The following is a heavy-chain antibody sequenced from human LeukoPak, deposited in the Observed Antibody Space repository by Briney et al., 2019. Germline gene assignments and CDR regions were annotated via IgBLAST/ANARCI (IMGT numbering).Heavy chain of an antibody. J-gene: IGHJ4*02. V-gene: IGHV3-30-3*01. Sequence: PGRSLRLSCAASEFTFSSYAMHWVRQAPGKGLEWVAVISYDGGNENYADSVKGRFTISRDNSKNTLYLQMNSLRAEDTAVYYCAKEAITMVRGVIINNYFDYWGQGTLVTVSS. D-gene: IGHD3-10*01. CDR1: EFTFSSYA. CDR3: AKEAITMVRGVIINNYFDY. CDR2: ISYDGGNE.